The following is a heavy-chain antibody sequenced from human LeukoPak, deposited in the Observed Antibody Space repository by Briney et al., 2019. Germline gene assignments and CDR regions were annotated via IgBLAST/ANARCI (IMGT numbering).Heavy chain of an antibody. Sequence: GGSLRLSCAASGFTFSTYWMHWVHQAPGKGLVWVSRIKSDGSTNYADSVKGRFTISRDNANNTLSLQMNSLRPEDTGVYYCARAPSEIGGYYPEYFRHWGQGTLVTVSS. J-gene: IGHJ1*01. CDR3: ARAPSEIGGYYPEYFRH. D-gene: IGHD3-22*01. CDR2: IKSDGST. CDR1: GFTFSTYW. V-gene: IGHV3-74*01.